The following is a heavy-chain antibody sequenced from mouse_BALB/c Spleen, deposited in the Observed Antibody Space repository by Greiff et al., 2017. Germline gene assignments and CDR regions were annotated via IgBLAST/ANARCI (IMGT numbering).Heavy chain of an antibody. J-gene: IGHJ4*01. Sequence: EVMLVESGGGLVKPGGSLKLSCAASGFTFSSYAMSWVRQTPEKRLEWVATISSGGSYTYYPDSVKGRFTISRDNAKNTLYLQMSSLRSEDTAMYYCASLTDYYAMDYWGQGTSVTVSS. CDR3: ASLTDYYAMDY. V-gene: IGHV5-9-1*01. CDR1: GFTFSSYA. CDR2: ISSGGSYT.